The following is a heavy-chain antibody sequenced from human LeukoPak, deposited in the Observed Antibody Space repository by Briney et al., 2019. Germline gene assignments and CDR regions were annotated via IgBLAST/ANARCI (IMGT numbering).Heavy chain of an antibody. CDR2: IYYSGST. CDR1: GGSISSYY. V-gene: IGHV4-59*01. Sequence: SETLSLTCTVSGGSISSYYWSWIRQPPGKGLEWIGYIYYSGSTNYNPSLKSRVTISVDPSKNQFSLKLSSVTAADTAVYYCARANPDYCSGGSCYHNYYYYMDVWGKGTTVTVSS. D-gene: IGHD2-15*01. CDR3: ARANPDYCSGGSCYHNYYYYMDV. J-gene: IGHJ6*03.